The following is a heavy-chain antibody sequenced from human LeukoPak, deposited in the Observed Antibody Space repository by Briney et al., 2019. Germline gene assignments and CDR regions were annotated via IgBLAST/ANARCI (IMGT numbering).Heavy chain of an antibody. CDR3: ARSTSSGWYTPYYFDY. V-gene: IGHV1-2*02. D-gene: IGHD6-19*01. Sequence: ASVKVSCKASGYTFTGYYMHWVRQAPGQGLEWMGWINPNSGGTNYAQKFQGRVTMTRDTSISTAYMELSRLRSDDTAGYYCARSTSSGWYTPYYFDYWGPGTLVTVSS. CDR2: INPNSGGT. CDR1: GYTFTGYY. J-gene: IGHJ4*02.